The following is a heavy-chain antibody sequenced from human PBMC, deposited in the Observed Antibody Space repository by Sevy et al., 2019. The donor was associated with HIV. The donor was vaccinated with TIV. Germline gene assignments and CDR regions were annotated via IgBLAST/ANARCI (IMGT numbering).Heavy chain of an antibody. CDR2: IRSKANSYAT. D-gene: IGHD6-13*01. CDR3: TRSSSIAAAGP. CDR1: GFTFSGSA. Sequence: GGSLRLSCAASGFTFSGSAMHWVRQASGKGLEWVGRIRSKANSYATAYAASVKGRFTISRDDSKNTAYLQMNSLKTEDTAEYYCTRSSSIAAAGPWGQGTLVTVSS. V-gene: IGHV3-73*01. J-gene: IGHJ5*02.